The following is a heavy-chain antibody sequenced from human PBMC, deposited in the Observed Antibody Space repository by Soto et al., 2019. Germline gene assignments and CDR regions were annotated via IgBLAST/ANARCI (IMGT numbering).Heavy chain of an antibody. V-gene: IGHV1-69*13. D-gene: IGHD5-18*01. Sequence: SVKVSCKASGGTFSSYAISWVRQAPEKGLEWMGGIIPIFGTANYAQKFQGRVTITADESTSTAYMELSSLRSEDTAVYHCARSTLLLIREGNTAMVTDYYYYGMDVWGQGTTVTVSS. CDR3: ARSTLLLIREGNTAMVTDYYYYGMDV. CDR1: GGTFSSYA. CDR2: IIPIFGTA. J-gene: IGHJ6*02.